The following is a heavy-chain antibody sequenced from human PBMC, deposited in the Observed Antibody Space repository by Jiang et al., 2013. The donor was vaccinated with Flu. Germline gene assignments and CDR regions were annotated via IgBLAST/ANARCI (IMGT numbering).Heavy chain of an antibody. D-gene: IGHD6-13*01. J-gene: IGHJ6*02. CDR3: AREGALNAQQQLVAEYYYYYGMDV. CDR1: GGTFSSYA. CDR2: IIPILGIA. Sequence: SGAEVKVSCKASGGTFSSYAISWVRQAPGQGLEWMGGIIPILGIANYAQKFQGRVTITADKSTSTAYMELSSLRSEDTAVYYCAREGALNAQQQLVAEYYYYYGMDVWGQGTTVTVSS. V-gene: IGHV1-69*04.